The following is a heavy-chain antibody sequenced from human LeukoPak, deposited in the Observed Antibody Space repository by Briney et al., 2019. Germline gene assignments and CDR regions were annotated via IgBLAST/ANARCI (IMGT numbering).Heavy chain of an antibody. J-gene: IGHJ4*02. D-gene: IGHD2-21*01. CDR1: GFTFSDYY. CDR3: ARDEAYRTPVGY. CDR2: ISSSCSTI. V-gene: IGHV3-11*04. Sequence: GGSLRLSCTASGFTFSDYYMSWLRQAPGKGLEWVSYISSSCSTIYYADSVKGRFTIPRHNAKNSLYLQMNSLSAEDTAVYYCARDEAYRTPVGYWGQGTLVTVSS.